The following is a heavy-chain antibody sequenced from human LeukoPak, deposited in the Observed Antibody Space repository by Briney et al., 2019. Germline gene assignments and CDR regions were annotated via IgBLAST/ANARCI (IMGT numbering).Heavy chain of an antibody. CDR3: AGAPGYRKYFQH. CDR1: GGSFSGYY. J-gene: IGHJ1*01. Sequence: KPSETLSLTCAVYGGSFSGYYWSWIRQPPGKGLEWIGEINHSGSTNYNPSLKSRVTISVDTSKNQFSLKLSSVTAADTAVYYCAGAPGYRKYFQHWGQGTLVTVSS. CDR2: INHSGST. V-gene: IGHV4-34*01. D-gene: IGHD3-16*02.